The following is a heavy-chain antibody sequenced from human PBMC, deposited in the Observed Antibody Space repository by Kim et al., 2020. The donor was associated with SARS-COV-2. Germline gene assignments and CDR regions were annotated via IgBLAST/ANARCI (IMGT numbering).Heavy chain of an antibody. D-gene: IGHD2-2*01. CDR1: GGSVSSGSYY. J-gene: IGHJ5*02. V-gene: IGHV4-61*01. CDR3: ARGGTSWRAYNWFDP. CDR2: IYYSGST. Sequence: SETLSLTCTVSGGSVSSGSYYWSWIRQPPGKGLEWIGYIYYSGSTNYNPSLKSRVTISVDTSKNQFSLKLSSVTAADTAVYYCARGGTSWRAYNWFDPWG.